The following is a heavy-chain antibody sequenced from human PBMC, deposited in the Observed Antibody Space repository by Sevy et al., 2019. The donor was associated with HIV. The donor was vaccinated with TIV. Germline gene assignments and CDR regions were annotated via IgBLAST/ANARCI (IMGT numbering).Heavy chain of an antibody. D-gene: IGHD6-13*01. CDR3: ARGRRIAAAGIFDY. V-gene: IGHV4-61*01. Sequence: SETLSLACSVSGGSVSSGSYYWNWIRQCPGKGLEWIGDIYYSGSPKYSPSLKSRVTMSVDTSKNQFFLKLTSVTAADTAVYYCARGRRIAAAGIFDYWVQGTLVTVSS. CDR1: GGSVSSGSYY. J-gene: IGHJ4*02. CDR2: IYYSGSP.